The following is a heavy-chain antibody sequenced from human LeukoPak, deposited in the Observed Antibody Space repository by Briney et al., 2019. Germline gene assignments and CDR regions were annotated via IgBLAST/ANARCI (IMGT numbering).Heavy chain of an antibody. CDR1: GFSLSTSGVG. D-gene: IGHD6-13*01. CDR3: ARGSVASAGSYFDY. V-gene: IGHV2-5*02. CDR2: IYWDDDK. Sequence: KESGSTLVKPIQTLTLTCTFSGFSLSTSGVGVGWIRQPPRKALEWLALIYWDDDKRYSPSLKSRLTITKDTSKNQVVLTLTNMDPVDTATYYCARGSVASAGSYFDYWGQGTLVTVSS. J-gene: IGHJ4*02.